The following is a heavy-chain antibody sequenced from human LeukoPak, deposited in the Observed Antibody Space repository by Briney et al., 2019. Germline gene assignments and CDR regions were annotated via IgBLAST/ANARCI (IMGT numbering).Heavy chain of an antibody. CDR2: ISYDGSNK. D-gene: IGHD2/OR15-2a*01. CDR3: ARSPLWPRQFTIDY. V-gene: IGHV3-30*04. CDR1: GSTFSSYA. J-gene: IGHJ4*02. Sequence: PGGSLRLSCAASGSTFSSYAMHWVRQAPGKGLEWVAVISYDGSNKYYADSVKGRFTISRDNSKNTLYLQMNSLRAEDTAVYYCARSPLWPRQFTIDYWGQGTLVTVSS.